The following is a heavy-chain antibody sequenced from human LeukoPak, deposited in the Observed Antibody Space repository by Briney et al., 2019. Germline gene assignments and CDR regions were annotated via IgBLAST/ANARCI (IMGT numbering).Heavy chain of an antibody. CDR3: AREPSIRRYFDWLLGVGMDV. Sequence: ASVKVSCKASGGTFSSYAISWVRRAPGQGHEWMGRIIPILGIANYAQKFQGRVTITADKSTSTAYMELSSLRSEDTAVYYCAREPSIRRYFDWLLGVGMDVWGQGTTVTVSS. CDR1: GGTFSSYA. V-gene: IGHV1-69*04. J-gene: IGHJ6*02. CDR2: IIPILGIA. D-gene: IGHD3-9*01.